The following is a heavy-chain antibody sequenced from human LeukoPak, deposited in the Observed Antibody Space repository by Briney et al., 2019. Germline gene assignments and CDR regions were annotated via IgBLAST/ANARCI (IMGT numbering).Heavy chain of an antibody. J-gene: IGHJ4*02. D-gene: IGHD5-12*01. CDR2: IYYSGST. V-gene: IGHV4-39*01. CDR3: ARALYSGYEKDY. Sequence: SETLSLTCTVSGGSISSSSYYWGWIRQPPGKGLEWIGSIYYSGSTYYNPSLKSRVTISVDTSKNQFSLKLSSVTAADTAVYYCARALYSGYEKDYWGQGTLVTVSS. CDR1: GGSISSSSYY.